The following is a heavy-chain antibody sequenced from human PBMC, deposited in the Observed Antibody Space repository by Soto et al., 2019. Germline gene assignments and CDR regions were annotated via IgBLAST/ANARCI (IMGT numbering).Heavy chain of an antibody. Sequence: QVQLVESGGGVVQPGTSLRLSCVASGFSFSDYAMHWVRQAPGKGLEWVALISSDETNKYYTDSVKGRFTISRDNSKDTLYLQMNSLRIVDTAVYYCTKPRVLWLPNFDYWGQGALVTVSS. CDR3: TKPRVLWLPNFDY. J-gene: IGHJ4*02. CDR2: ISSDETNK. D-gene: IGHD3-10*01. V-gene: IGHV3-30*18. CDR1: GFSFSDYA.